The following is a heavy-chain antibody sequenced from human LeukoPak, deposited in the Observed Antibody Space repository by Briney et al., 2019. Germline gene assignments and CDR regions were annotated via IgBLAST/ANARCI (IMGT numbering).Heavy chain of an antibody. J-gene: IGHJ4*02. Sequence: PGGSLRLSCSASGFTFSTYTMNWVRQAPGKGLEWVSSISGSSTYIYYADSVKGRCTISRDNAKNSLYLQMNSLRAEDTAVYYCARCISSGLEYWVQGTLVTVSS. CDR1: GFTFSTYT. CDR2: ISGSSTYI. CDR3: ARCISSGLEY. V-gene: IGHV3-21*01. D-gene: IGHD6-19*01.